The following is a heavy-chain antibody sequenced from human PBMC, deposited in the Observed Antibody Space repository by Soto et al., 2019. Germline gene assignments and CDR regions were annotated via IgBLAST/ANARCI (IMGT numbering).Heavy chain of an antibody. V-gene: IGHV3-49*03. CDR2: IRSKAYGGTT. Sequence: GGSLRLSCTASGFTFGDYAMSWLRQAPGKGLEWVGFIRSKAYGGTTEYAASVKGRFTISRDDSKSIAYLQMNSLKTEDTAVYYCTRWGFDIVVEVAYYGMDVWGQGTTVTVSS. D-gene: IGHD2-15*01. J-gene: IGHJ6*02. CDR1: GFTFGDYA. CDR3: TRWGFDIVVEVAYYGMDV.